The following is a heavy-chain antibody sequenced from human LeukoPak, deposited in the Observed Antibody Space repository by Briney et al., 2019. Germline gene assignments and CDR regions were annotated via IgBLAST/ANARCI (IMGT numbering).Heavy chain of an antibody. D-gene: IGHD3-22*01. J-gene: IGHJ4*02. CDR3: AREWGLESSGYYYAY. Sequence: SVKVSCKASGGTFSRFTISWVRQAPGQGFEWMGGITPIFGTANFAQKFQGRVSITADESTSTAFMELSSLRSEDTAVYYCAREWGLESSGYYYAYWGQGTLVAVSS. CDR2: ITPIFGTA. V-gene: IGHV1-69*01. CDR1: GGTFSRFT.